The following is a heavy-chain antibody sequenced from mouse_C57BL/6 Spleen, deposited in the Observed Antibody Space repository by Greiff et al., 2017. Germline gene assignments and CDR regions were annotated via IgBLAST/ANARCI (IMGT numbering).Heavy chain of an antibody. CDR3: TIACLTRTKDYYFTY. J-gene: IGHJ2*02. V-gene: IGHV1-15*01. CDR2: IDPETGGT. D-gene: IGHD4-1*01. Sequence: LVESGAELVRPGASVTLSCKASGYTFTDYEMHWVKQTPVHGLEWIGAIDPETGGTAYNQKFKGKAILTADKSSSTAFMVLRSLTSADSAVSYSTIACLTRTKDYYFTYFGPRTSLTVSS. CDR1: GYTFTDYE.